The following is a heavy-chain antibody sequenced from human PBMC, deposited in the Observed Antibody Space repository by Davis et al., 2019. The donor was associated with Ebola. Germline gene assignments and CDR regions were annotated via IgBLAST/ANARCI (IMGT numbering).Heavy chain of an antibody. V-gene: IGHV1-69*13. CDR3: ARVPPRTTVTRVVYYYYYGMDV. J-gene: IGHJ6*02. CDR2: IIPIFGTA. CDR1: GGTFSSYA. D-gene: IGHD4-11*01. Sequence: SVKVSCKASGGTFSSYAISWVRQAPGQGLEWMGGIIPIFGTANYAQKFQGRVTITADESTSTAYMELSSLRSEDTAVYYCARVPPRTTVTRVVYYYYYGMDVWGQGTTVTVSS.